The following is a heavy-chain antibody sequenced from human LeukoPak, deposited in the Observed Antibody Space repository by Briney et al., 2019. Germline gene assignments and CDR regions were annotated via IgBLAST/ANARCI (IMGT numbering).Heavy chain of an antibody. Sequence: SETLSLTCTVSGGSVSSGSYYWSWIRQPPGKGLEWIGYIYYSGSTNYNPSLKSRVTISVDTSKNQFSLKLRSVTAADTAVYYCVREAATDYYDSSGYYRQTEVFDAWGQGTMVTVSS. CDR3: VREAATDYYDSSGYYRQTEVFDA. CDR1: GGSVSSGSYY. V-gene: IGHV4-61*01. CDR2: IYYSGST. J-gene: IGHJ3*01. D-gene: IGHD3-22*01.